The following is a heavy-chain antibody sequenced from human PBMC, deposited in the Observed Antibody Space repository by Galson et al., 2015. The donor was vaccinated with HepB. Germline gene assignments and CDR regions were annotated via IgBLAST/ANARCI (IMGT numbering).Heavy chain of an antibody. V-gene: IGHV5-51*03. Sequence: QSGAEVKKPGESLKISCKGSGSSFTSYWIGWVRQMPGKGLEWMGIIYPGDSDTRYSPSFQGQVTISADKSISTAYLQWSSLKASDTAMYYCARSRRYSYGAPAFDYWGQGTLVTVSS. J-gene: IGHJ4*02. CDR3: ARSRRYSYGAPAFDY. CDR2: IYPGDSDT. D-gene: IGHD5-18*01. CDR1: GSSFTSYW.